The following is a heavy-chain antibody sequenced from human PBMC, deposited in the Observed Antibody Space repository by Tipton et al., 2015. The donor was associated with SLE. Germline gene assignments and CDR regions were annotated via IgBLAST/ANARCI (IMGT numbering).Heavy chain of an antibody. CDR2: MYYTGST. V-gene: IGHV4-30-4*01. J-gene: IGHJ4*02. D-gene: IGHD5-18*01. Sequence: TLSLTCTVSGGSISSGDYYWSWIRQPPGKGLEWIGYMYYTGSTYFNPSLKSRVTISVDTSKNQFSLKLSSMTAADTAVYYCARGRVDTAMVGRRYYFDYWGQGTLVTVSS. CDR3: ARGRVDTAMVGRRYYFDY. CDR1: GGSISSGDYY.